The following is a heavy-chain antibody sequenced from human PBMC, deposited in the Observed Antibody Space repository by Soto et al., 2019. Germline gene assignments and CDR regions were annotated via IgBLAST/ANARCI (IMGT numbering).Heavy chain of an antibody. D-gene: IGHD4-17*01. V-gene: IGHV1-3*01. CDR1: GYTFITYA. J-gene: IGHJ4*02. CDR3: ARGGYGDYTFDY. CDR2: LNPGKGDT. Sequence: ASVKVSCKSSGYTFITYAMHLVRQAPGQRPEWMGWLNPGKGDTKYSQRFQGRVTITRDTSATTAYMQLSSLKSEDTAVYYCARGGYGDYTFDYWGQGTLVTVSS.